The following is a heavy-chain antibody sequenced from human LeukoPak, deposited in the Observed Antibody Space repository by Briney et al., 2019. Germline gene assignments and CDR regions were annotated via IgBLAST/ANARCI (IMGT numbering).Heavy chain of an antibody. CDR2: ISGSGGST. CDR1: GFTFSSYA. J-gene: IGHJ3*02. V-gene: IGHV3-23*01. Sequence: GGSLRLSCAASGFTFSSYAMSWVRQAPGEGLEWVSAISGSGGSTYYADSVKGRFTISRDNSKNTLYLQMNSLRAEDTAVYYCAKERTGGIAAREPFDAFDIWGQGTMVTVSS. D-gene: IGHD6-6*01. CDR3: AKERTGGIAAREPFDAFDI.